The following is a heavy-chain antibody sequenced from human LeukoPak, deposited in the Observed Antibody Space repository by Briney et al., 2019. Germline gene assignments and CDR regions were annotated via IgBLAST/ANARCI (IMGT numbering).Heavy chain of an antibody. J-gene: IGHJ5*02. Sequence: GGSLRLSCAASGFTFSSYAMHWVRQAPGKGLEWVAVISYDGSNKYYADSVKGRFTISRDNSKNTLYLQMNSLRAEDTAVYYCTRDVGRYYDSSGYYRWGQGTLVTVSS. V-gene: IGHV3-30-3*01. D-gene: IGHD3-22*01. CDR3: TRDVGRYYDSSGYYR. CDR2: ISYDGSNK. CDR1: GFTFSSYA.